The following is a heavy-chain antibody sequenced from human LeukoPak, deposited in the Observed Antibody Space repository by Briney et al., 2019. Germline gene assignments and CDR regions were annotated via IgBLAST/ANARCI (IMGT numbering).Heavy chain of an antibody. J-gene: IGHJ5*02. V-gene: IGHV1-8*02. Sequence: ASVKVSCKASGYTLTGYYMHWVRQATGQGLEWMGWMNPNSGNTGYAQKFQGRVTMTRNTSISTAYMELSSLRSEDTAVYYCARGLASGSYNWFDPWGQGTLVTVSS. CDR1: GYTLTGYY. D-gene: IGHD3-22*01. CDR2: MNPNSGNT. CDR3: ARGLASGSYNWFDP.